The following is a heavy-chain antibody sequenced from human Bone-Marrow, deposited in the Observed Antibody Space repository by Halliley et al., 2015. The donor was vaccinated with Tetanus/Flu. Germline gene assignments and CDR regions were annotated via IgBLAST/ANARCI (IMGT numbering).Heavy chain of an antibody. D-gene: IGHD5-12*01. CDR1: GGSVSSPTYY. J-gene: IGHJ4*02. CDR3: ARGLGYSGYYHFDS. Sequence: TLSLTCTVSGGSVSSPTYYWNWIRQAPGKKLEWIGFLYNSGSTLFNPSLKSRVTMSVDSSKNQVSLELTSVTAADTAVYFCARGLGYSGYYHFDSRGPGALVPLSS. V-gene: IGHV4-61*01. CDR2: LYNSGST.